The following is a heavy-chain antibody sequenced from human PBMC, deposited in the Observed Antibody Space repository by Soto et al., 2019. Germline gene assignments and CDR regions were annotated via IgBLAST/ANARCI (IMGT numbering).Heavy chain of an antibody. J-gene: IGHJ4*02. CDR2: IIPMSPMP. D-gene: IGHD2-15*01. CDR3: ARGEGGNGNWYAV. V-gene: IGHV1-69*02. CDR1: GETFNRYT. Sequence: QVQLVQSGAEVKKPGSSVNVACKASGETFNRYTISWVRQAPGQGLEWMGRIIPMSPMPIYAQKFRGRVTFTADKSTTSVYMELSSLTSDDTAVYYCARGEGGNGNWYAVWGQGTLVTVTS.